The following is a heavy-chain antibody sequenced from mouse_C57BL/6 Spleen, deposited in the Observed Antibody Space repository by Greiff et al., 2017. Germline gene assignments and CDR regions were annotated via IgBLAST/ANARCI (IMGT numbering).Heavy chain of an antibody. CDR1: GYAFSSYW. V-gene: IGHV1-80*01. J-gene: IGHJ4*01. CDR2: IDPGDGDT. CDR3: ARAMDY. Sequence: VQLQESGAELVKPGASVKFSCKASGYAFSSYWMHWVKQRPGKGLEWIGLIDPGDGDTNYNGKFKGKATMTADKSSSTAYMQLSSLTSEDSAVYVYARAMDYWGQGTSVTVAS.